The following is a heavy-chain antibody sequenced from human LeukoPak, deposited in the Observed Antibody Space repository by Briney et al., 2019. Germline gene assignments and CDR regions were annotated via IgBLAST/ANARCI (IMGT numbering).Heavy chain of an antibody. J-gene: IGHJ5*02. CDR1: GASMSGRSDY. CDR3: ARHYGP. V-gene: IGHV4-39*01. CDR2: IYFSGST. D-gene: IGHD4-17*01. Sequence: SETLSLTCTVSGASMSGRSDYWVWIRQPPGKPLEWIGSIYFSGSTHYSPSLKSRLTISVDTPKKQFSLKLTSVTAEDTAVYYCARHYGPWGQGTLVAVSS.